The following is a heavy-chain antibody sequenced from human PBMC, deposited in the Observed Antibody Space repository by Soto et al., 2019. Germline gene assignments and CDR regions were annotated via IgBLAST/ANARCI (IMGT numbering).Heavy chain of an antibody. V-gene: IGHV1-2*02. J-gene: IGHJ4*02. Sequence: ASVKVSCKASGYIFTAHYIHWVRQAPGQGVQWMGWINPSTGGPNYAEDFEGRVTMTSDTSTSTAYMELSGLTSDDTAVYYCAKDGPSRPGAPIVWSGEFFSWGQGTQVTVSS. CDR2: INPSTGGP. D-gene: IGHD3-10*01. CDR3: AKDGPSRPGAPIVWSGEFFS. CDR1: GYIFTAHY.